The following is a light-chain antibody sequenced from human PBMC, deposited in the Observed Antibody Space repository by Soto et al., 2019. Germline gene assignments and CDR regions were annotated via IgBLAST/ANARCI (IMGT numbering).Light chain of an antibody. J-gene: IGKJ2*02. CDR1: QDIKNY. V-gene: IGKV1-33*01. Sequence: IQMTQSPSSPSASVGDRITITCQASQDIKNYVIWYQHKPGKAPKLLIYDAASLGTGVSSRFSGSGSGTHFTLAISSLQPEDIATYYCQQFDSVPCTFGQGTKLEIK. CDR3: QQFDSVPCT. CDR2: DAA.